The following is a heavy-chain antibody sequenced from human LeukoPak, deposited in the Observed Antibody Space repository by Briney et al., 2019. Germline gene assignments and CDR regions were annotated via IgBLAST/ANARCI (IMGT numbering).Heavy chain of an antibody. J-gene: IGHJ4*02. Sequence: SETLSLTCTVSGGSISSGGYYWSWIRQHPGKGLEWIGYIYYSGSTNYNPSLKSRVTMSVDTSKNQFSLKLSSVTAADTAVYYCARDGYYDSSGYYPGGPLYFDYWGQGTLVTVSS. CDR2: IYYSGST. V-gene: IGHV4-61*08. D-gene: IGHD3-22*01. CDR3: ARDGYYDSSGYYPGGPLYFDY. CDR1: GGSISSGGYY.